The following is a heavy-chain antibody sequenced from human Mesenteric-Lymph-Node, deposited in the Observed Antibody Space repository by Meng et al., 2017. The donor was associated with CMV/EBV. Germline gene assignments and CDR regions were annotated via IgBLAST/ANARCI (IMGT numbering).Heavy chain of an antibody. V-gene: IGHV3-23*03. CDR1: GFTFSSYA. CDR2: IYSGGSST. D-gene: IGHD2-2*01. Sequence: GESLKISCAASGFTFSSYAMSWVRQAPGKGLEWVSVIYSGGSSTYYADSVKGRFTISRDNSKNTLYLQMNSLRAEDTAVYYCAKGIVVVPAAPDAFDIWGQGTMVTVSS. J-gene: IGHJ3*02. CDR3: AKGIVVVPAAPDAFDI.